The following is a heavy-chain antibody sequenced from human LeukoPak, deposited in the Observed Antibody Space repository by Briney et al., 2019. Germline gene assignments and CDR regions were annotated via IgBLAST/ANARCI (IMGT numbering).Heavy chain of an antibody. D-gene: IGHD3-3*01. CDR1: GFTFSGYA. J-gene: IGHJ4*02. CDR2: ISGSGGST. Sequence: PGGSLRLSCADSGFTFSGYAMSWVRQAPGKGVEWVSAISGSGGSTYYADSVKGRFTISRDNSNNTLYLQMNSLRAEDTAVYFCAKDPRGVSVYWGQGTLVPLSS. V-gene: IGHV3-23*01. CDR3: AKDPRGVSVY.